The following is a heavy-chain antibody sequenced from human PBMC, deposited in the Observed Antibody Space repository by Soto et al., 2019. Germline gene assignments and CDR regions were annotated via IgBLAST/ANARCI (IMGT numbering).Heavy chain of an antibody. D-gene: IGHD3-3*01. CDR2: IGDDGSNK. V-gene: IGHV3-33*01. Sequence: GGYLRLSCAAYEFTFSSYGMHWLRQAPGKVLEWVAVIGDDGSNKYYADSVKGRFTISRDNSKNTLDLQMNSLRAEDTAVYYCARDMSIMIFGVVARRVGMYVWGQGTTVIVCS. CDR1: EFTFSSYG. J-gene: IGHJ6*02. CDR3: ARDMSIMIFGVVARRVGMYV.